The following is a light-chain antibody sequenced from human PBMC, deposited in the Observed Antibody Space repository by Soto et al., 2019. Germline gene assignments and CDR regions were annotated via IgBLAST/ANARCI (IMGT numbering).Light chain of an antibody. J-gene: IGLJ2*01. CDR3: SSYAGGNNLV. Sequence: QSALTQPASVSGSPGQSITISCTGTSSDVGTYNLVSWHQHHPGKAPKLIIYEGSKRPSGVSNRFSGSKSGNTASLTVSGLQAEDEADYYCSSYAGGNNLVFGGGTKLTVL. V-gene: IGLV2-14*02. CDR2: EGS. CDR1: SSDVGTYNL.